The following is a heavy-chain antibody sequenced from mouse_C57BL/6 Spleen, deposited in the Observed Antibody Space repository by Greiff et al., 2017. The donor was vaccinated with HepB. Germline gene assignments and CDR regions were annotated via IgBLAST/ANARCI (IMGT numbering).Heavy chain of an antibody. CDR3: ARTYGSRESYAIDY. Sequence: QVQLQQPGAELVKPGASVKLSCKASGYTFTSYWMHWVQQRPGRGLEWIGRIDPNSGGTKYTEKFKSKATMTVDKPSSTAYRQLISLPSEDSAVYYCARTYGSRESYAIDYWGQGTSVTVSS. D-gene: IGHD1-1*01. J-gene: IGHJ4*01. CDR1: GYTFTSYW. CDR2: IDPNSGGT. V-gene: IGHV1-72*01.